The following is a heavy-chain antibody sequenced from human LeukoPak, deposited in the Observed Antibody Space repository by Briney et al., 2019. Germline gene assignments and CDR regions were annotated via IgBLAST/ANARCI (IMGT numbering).Heavy chain of an antibody. D-gene: IGHD3-10*02. V-gene: IGHV1-18*01. CDR2: ISAYNGNT. Sequence: ASVKVSCKASGYTFTSYGISWVRQAPGQGLEWIGWISAYNGNTSYAQKLQGRVTMTTDTSTSTAYMELRSLRSDDTAVYYCARDMLSNGLFDYWGQGTLVTVSS. CDR1: GYTFTSYG. J-gene: IGHJ4*02. CDR3: ARDMLSNGLFDY.